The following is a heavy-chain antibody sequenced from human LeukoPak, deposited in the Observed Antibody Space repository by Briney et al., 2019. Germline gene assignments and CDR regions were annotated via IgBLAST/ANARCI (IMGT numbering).Heavy chain of an antibody. D-gene: IGHD1-26*01. V-gene: IGHV3-7*01. CDR1: GFTFSNYW. Sequence: GGSLSLSCADSGFTFSNYWMSWVRQAPGRGLEWVANIKEDGNMKQYVDSVRGRFTISRDNAKRSLYLQMSGLKAEDSAVYYCARDEISGYFVYWGQGTLVTVSS. CDR2: IKEDGNMK. CDR3: ARDEISGYFVY. J-gene: IGHJ4*02.